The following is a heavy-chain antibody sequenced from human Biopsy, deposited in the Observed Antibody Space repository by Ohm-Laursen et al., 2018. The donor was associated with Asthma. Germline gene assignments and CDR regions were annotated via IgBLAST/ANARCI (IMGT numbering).Heavy chain of an antibody. Sequence: SLRLSCAASGFTFSNYDMHWVRQVAGKGLDWVAVVTYDGISQYYAESVKGRFTISRDDSKNTLYLQMNSLRPDDTAVYYCARDVMEWYLPAFDFWGQGTLVTVSS. CDR3: ARDVMEWYLPAFDF. J-gene: IGHJ4*01. CDR2: VTYDGISQ. CDR1: GFTFSNYD. D-gene: IGHD3-3*01. V-gene: IGHV3-30*03.